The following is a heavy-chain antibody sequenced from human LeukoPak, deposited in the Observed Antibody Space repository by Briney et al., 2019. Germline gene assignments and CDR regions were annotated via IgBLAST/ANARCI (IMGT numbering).Heavy chain of an antibody. CDR1: GVSISSGSYY. D-gene: IGHD3-16*01. Sequence: SQTLSLTCTVSGVSISSGSYYWSWIRQPAGKGLEWIGRIYTSGSTNYNPSLKSRVTISVDTSKNQFSLKLSSVTAADTAVYYCARGRGDYVWGSYHAAFDIWGQGTMVTVSS. V-gene: IGHV4-61*02. CDR3: ARGRGDYVWGSYHAAFDI. CDR2: IYTSGST. J-gene: IGHJ3*02.